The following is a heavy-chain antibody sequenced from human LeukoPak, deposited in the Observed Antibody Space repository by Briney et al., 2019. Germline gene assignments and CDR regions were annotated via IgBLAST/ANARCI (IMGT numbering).Heavy chain of an antibody. J-gene: IGHJ4*02. CDR3: ARDYDILTGYSRFDY. CDR2: ISSSGSYK. D-gene: IGHD3-9*01. Sequence: GGSLRLSCAASGFTFSIYGMHWVRQAPGKGLEWVSYISSSGSYKYYADSVKGRFTVSRDNAKNSLYLQMNSLRAEDTAVYYCARDYDILTGYSRFDYWGQGTLVTVSS. V-gene: IGHV3-21*01. CDR1: GFTFSIYG.